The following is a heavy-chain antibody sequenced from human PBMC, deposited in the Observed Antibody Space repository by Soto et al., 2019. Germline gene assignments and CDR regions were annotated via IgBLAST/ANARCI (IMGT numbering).Heavy chain of an antibody. V-gene: IGHV1-46*01. D-gene: IGHD1-26*01. CDR2: FNPRADTT. CDR3: VRDLRVGGDY. J-gene: IGHJ4*02. Sequence: QVQLVQSGAEVKKPGASVKVSCKASGYTLSDANINWVRQAPGQGPEWMGIFNPRADTTNYAQKFQGRVTMTRDTSTSTVYMDLSSLRSEDTAVYYCVRDLRVGGDYWGQGTLVTVSS. CDR1: GYTLSDAN.